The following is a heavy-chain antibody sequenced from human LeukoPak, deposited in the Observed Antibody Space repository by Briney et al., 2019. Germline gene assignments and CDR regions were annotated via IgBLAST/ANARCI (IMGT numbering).Heavy chain of an antibody. CDR3: ATLPWLYAFDI. Sequence: ASVKVSCKASGYTFTSYGISWVRQAPGQGLEWMGWISAYNGNTNYAQKLQGRVTMTTDTSTSTAYMELSSLRSEDTAVYYCATLPWLYAFDIWGQGTMVTVSS. J-gene: IGHJ3*02. CDR2: ISAYNGNT. D-gene: IGHD3-22*01. V-gene: IGHV1-18*01. CDR1: GYTFTSYG.